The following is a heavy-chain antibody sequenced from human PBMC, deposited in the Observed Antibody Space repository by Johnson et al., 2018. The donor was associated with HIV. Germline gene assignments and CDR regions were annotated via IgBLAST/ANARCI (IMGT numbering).Heavy chain of an antibody. Sequence: QVQLVESGGGVVQPGRSLRLSCAASGFMFSGFGMHWVRQAPGKGLEWVAVIWYDGSNRYYADSVKGRFTISRDNAKNSLYLQMNSLRAEDTAVYYCARDGSGHAVVVTATRRGYGFGLDMWGQGTMVTVSS. V-gene: IGHV3-33*01. CDR2: IWYDGSNR. D-gene: IGHD2-21*02. J-gene: IGHJ3*02. CDR1: GFMFSGFG. CDR3: ARDGSGHAVVVTATRRGYGFGLDM.